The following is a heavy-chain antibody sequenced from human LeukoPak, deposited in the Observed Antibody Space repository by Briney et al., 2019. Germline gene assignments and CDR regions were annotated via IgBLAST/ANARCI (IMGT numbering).Heavy chain of an antibody. CDR1: GVSFSSFW. CDR3: ARGPGDFDASDI. Sequence: PGGSLRLSCAASGVSFSSFWMSWVRQAPGKGPEWVAHIKENGNEQYYADSVKGRFTISRDNAQKSLWLQMNSLRVEDTAVYYCARGPGDFDASDIWGQGTMVTVSS. J-gene: IGHJ3*02. D-gene: IGHD1-14*01. CDR2: IKENGNEQ. V-gene: IGHV3-7*01.